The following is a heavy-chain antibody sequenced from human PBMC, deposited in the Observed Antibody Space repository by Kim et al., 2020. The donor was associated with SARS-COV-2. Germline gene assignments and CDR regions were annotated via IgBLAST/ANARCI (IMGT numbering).Heavy chain of an antibody. CDR3: ARDLHRRDSSHYWYGMDV. CDR1: GGSISSYY. J-gene: IGHJ6*02. V-gene: IGHV4-59*13. CDR2: IYYSGST. D-gene: IGHD3-22*01. Sequence: SETLSLTCTVSGGSISSYYWSWIRQPPGKGLEWIGYIYYSGSTNYNPSLKSRVTISVDTSKNQFSLKLSSVTAADTAVYYCARDLHRRDSSHYWYGMDVWGQGTTVTVSS.